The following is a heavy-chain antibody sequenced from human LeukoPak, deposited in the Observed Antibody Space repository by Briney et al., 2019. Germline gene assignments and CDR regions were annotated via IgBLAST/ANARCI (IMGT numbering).Heavy chain of an antibody. J-gene: IGHJ6*02. CDR2: INPNSGGT. Sequence: TSVKVSCKASGYTFTGYYMHWVRQPPGQALEWMGWINPNSGGTNYAQKFQGRVTMTRDTSISTAYMELSRLRSDDTAVYYCARRHYYDGSGYYRKVGYYGMDVWGQGTTVTVSS. CDR3: ARRHYYDGSGYYRKVGYYGMDV. CDR1: GYTFTGYY. D-gene: IGHD3-22*01. V-gene: IGHV1-2*02.